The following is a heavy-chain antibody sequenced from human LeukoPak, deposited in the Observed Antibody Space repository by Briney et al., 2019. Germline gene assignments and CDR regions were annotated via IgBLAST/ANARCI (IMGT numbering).Heavy chain of an antibody. CDR1: GDSVSTNGAS. CDR3: PRETDVGVVTN. CDR2: TYYMAKWYN. Sequence: SQTLSLTCDMSGDSVSTNGASWSWVRQSPSRGREWLGRTYYMAKWYNDYAVSVKSPISINPGTSKNPFSLQLNSVAHEAAAVYYCPRETDVGVVTNWGQGPRVTVSS. D-gene: IGHD3-3*01. J-gene: IGHJ4*02. V-gene: IGHV6-1*01.